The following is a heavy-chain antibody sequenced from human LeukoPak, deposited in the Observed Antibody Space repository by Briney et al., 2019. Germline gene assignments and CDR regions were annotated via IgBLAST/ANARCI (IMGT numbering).Heavy chain of an antibody. CDR2: INHSGST. CDR1: GGSFSGYY. D-gene: IGHD3-10*01. Sequence: PSETLSLTCAVYGGSFSGYYWSWIRQPPGKGLEWIGEINHSGSTNYNPSLKSRVTISVDTSKNQFSLKLSSVTAADTAVYYCARVLKGGITMVRGVISTNIYYYMDVWGKGTTVTVSS. J-gene: IGHJ6*03. V-gene: IGHV4-34*01. CDR3: ARVLKGGITMVRGVISTNIYYYMDV.